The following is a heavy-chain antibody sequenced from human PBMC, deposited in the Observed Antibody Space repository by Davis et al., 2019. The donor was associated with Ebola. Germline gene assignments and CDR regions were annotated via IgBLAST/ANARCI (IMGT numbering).Heavy chain of an antibody. J-gene: IGHJ6*02. D-gene: IGHD6-13*01. Sequence: PSETLSLTCTVSGGSISSGGYSWSWIRQPPGKGLEWIGYIYHSGSTYYNPSLKSRVTISVDRSKNQFSLKLSSVTAADTAVYYCARGQSLYSSSWYYGMDVWGQGTTVTVSS. CDR2: IYHSGST. V-gene: IGHV4-30-2*01. CDR3: ARGQSLYSSSWYYGMDV. CDR1: GGSISSGGYS.